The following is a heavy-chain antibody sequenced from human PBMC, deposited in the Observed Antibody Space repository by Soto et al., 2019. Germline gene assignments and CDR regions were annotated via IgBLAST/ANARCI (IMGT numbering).Heavy chain of an antibody. CDR3: ARRGFGPGVAVAGTGYIDY. J-gene: IGHJ4*02. Sequence: GGSLRLSCAASGFTFSSYSMNWVRQAPGKGLEWVSSISSSSSYIYYADSVKGRFTISRDNAKNSLYLQMNSLRAEDTAVYYCARRGFGPGVAVAGTGYIDYWGQGTLVTVSS. D-gene: IGHD6-19*01. CDR2: ISSSSSYI. CDR1: GFTFSSYS. V-gene: IGHV3-21*01.